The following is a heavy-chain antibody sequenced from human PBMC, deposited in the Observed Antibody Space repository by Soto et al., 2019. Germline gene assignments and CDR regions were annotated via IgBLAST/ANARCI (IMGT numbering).Heavy chain of an antibody. CDR3: AREGYIFGPGAASSSFHT. D-gene: IGHD3-3*02. CDR2: FSPIFGAP. V-gene: IGHV1-69*13. Sequence: SVKVSCKASGGTFSSYSFSWVRQAPGQGLEWMGGFSPIFGAPNYAQNFQGRVTITADESTNTAYMELSSLRSEDTAIYFCAREGYIFGPGAASSSFHTRGEGITVT. CDR1: GGTFSSYS. J-gene: IGHJ6*02.